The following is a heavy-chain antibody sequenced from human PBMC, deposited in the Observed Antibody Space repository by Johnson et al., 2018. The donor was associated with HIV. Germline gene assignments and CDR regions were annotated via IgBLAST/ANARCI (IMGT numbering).Heavy chain of an antibody. Sequence: QVQLVESGGGVVQPGRSLRLSCAASGFTFSSYGMHWVRQAPGKGLEWVAVIWYDGSHKYYADSLRGRFNISRDNPKNTLYLQMNSLGAEDTAVYYCAKVGSGSYLGAFHIWGQGTMVTVSS. J-gene: IGHJ3*02. CDR1: GFTFSSYG. CDR2: IWYDGSHK. V-gene: IGHV3-33*06. D-gene: IGHD1-26*01. CDR3: AKVGSGSYLGAFHI.